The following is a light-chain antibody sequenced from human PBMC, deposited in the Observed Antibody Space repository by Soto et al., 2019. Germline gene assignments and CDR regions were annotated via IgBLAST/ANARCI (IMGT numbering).Light chain of an antibody. Sequence: QPVLTQSPSASASLGASVKLTCTLSSGHSSYAIAWHQQQPEKGPRYLMKLNSDGSHSKGDGIPDRFSGSSSGAERYLTISSLQSEDEADYYWQTWGTGIGVVFGGGTKLTVL. CDR1: SGHSSYA. J-gene: IGLJ2*01. CDR2: LNSDGSH. CDR3: QTWGTGIGVV. V-gene: IGLV4-69*01.